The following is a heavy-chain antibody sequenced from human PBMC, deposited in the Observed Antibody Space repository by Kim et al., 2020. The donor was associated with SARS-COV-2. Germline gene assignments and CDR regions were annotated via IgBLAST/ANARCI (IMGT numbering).Heavy chain of an antibody. J-gene: IGHJ6*02. V-gene: IGHV7-4-1*02. CDR1: GYTFTSYA. CDR3: ARDLVVVAATGYYYYGMDV. CDR2: INTNTGNP. D-gene: IGHD2-15*01. Sequence: ASVKVSCKASGYTFTSYAMNWVRQAPGQGLEWMGWINTNTGNPTYAQGFTGRFVFSLDTSVSTAYLQISSLKAEDTAVYYCARDLVVVAATGYYYYGMDVWGQGTTVTVSS.